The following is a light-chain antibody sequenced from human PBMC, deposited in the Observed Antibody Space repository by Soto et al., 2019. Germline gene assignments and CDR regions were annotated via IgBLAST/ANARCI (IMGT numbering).Light chain of an antibody. V-gene: IGKV3-15*01. Sequence: EILMTQSPATLSVSPGERATVSCRASQSVSSNLAWYQQKPGQAPRLLIYGASTRATGIPARFSGSGSGTDFTLTISSLEPEDFAVYYCQQRSNWPATFGQGTKVDIK. J-gene: IGKJ1*01. CDR3: QQRSNWPAT. CDR2: GAS. CDR1: QSVSSN.